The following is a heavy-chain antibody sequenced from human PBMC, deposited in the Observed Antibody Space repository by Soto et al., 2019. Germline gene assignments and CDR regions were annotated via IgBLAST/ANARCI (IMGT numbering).Heavy chain of an antibody. CDR3: AREVQPDAFDI. J-gene: IGHJ3*02. V-gene: IGHV3-33*01. Sequence: QVQLVESGGGVVQPGRSLRLSCEASGFTFSSYGMHWVRQAPGKGLEWVAVVWYDGSNKYYADSVKGRFTISRDNSQNTLYLQMNSLRAEDTAVYYCAREVQPDAFDIWGQGTMVTVSS. CDR1: GFTFSSYG. CDR2: VWYDGSNK. D-gene: IGHD2-2*01.